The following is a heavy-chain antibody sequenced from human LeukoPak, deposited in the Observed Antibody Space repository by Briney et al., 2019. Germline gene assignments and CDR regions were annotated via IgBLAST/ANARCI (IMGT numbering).Heavy chain of an antibody. Sequence: SETLSLTCGVYGGSFSGYYWSWIRQPPGKGLERIGEINPRGSTNYNPSLKSRVTLSADTSKNQFSLTLNSVTAADTAVYYCARRRLGYYFDYWGQGTLVTVSS. V-gene: IGHV4-34*01. J-gene: IGHJ4*02. CDR1: GGSFSGYY. CDR2: INPRGST. CDR3: ARRRLGYYFDY. D-gene: IGHD5-24*01.